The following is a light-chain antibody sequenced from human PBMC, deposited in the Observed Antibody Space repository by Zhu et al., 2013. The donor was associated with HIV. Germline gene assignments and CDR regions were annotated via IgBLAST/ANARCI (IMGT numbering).Light chain of an antibody. CDR3: QQYDNLPLT. CDR1: QTVTNNY. Sequence: EIVLTQSPGTLSLYPGERATLSCRASQTVTNNYLAWYQQKPGQAPRLLIYGAASRATGIPDRFSGRGSGTDFTLTISRLEPEDIATYYCQQYDNLPLTFGGGTKVEIK. J-gene: IGKJ4*01. CDR2: GAA. V-gene: IGKV3-20*01.